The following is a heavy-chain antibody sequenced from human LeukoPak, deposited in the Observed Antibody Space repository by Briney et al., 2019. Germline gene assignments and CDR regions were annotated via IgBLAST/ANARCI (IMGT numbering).Heavy chain of an antibody. D-gene: IGHD6-19*01. CDR2: IYNGDKT. J-gene: IGHJ4*02. Sequence: GGSLRLSCSVSGFTVSSSYMSWVRQAPGKGLEWVSVIYNGDKTYYADAVKGRFTISRDNSENTLYLQMNSLRAEDTAVYYCASPEGAVAANSFDYWGQGTLVTVSS. V-gene: IGHV3-53*01. CDR3: ASPEGAVAANSFDY. CDR1: GFTVSSSY.